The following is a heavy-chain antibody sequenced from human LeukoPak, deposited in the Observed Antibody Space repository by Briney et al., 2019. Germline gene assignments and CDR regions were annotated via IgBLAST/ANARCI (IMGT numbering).Heavy chain of an antibody. CDR2: IYYSGST. Sequence: SETLSLTCTVSGGSISSYYWSWIRRPPGRGLEWIGYIYYSGSTNYNLSLKSRVTISVDTSKNQFSLKLSSVTAADTAVYYCARVVVTPANWFDPWGQGTLVTVSS. V-gene: IGHV4-59*01. CDR3: ARVVVTPANWFDP. D-gene: IGHD4-23*01. CDR1: GGSISSYY. J-gene: IGHJ5*02.